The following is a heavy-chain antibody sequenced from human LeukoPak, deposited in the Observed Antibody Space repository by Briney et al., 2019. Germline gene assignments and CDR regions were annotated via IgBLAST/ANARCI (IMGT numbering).Heavy chain of an antibody. D-gene: IGHD6-13*01. CDR3: TRRPPFGYGSSWSFDY. CDR1: GGSISSSGYY. Sequence: SETLSLTCGVSGGSISSSGYYWGWIRQPPGKGLEWIGSYSGDTYYNPSLKSRVTISVDTSKNQLSLKLRSVTAADTAVYYCTRRPPFGYGSSWSFDYWGQGTLVTVSS. J-gene: IGHJ4*02. CDR2: YSGDT. V-gene: IGHV4-39*01.